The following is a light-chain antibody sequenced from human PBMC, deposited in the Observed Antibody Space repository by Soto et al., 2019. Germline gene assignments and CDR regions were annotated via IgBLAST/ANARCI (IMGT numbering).Light chain of an antibody. V-gene: IGKV3-11*01. J-gene: IGKJ5*01. CDR2: DAS. CDR1: QSVTSY. CDR3: QQRSSWPIT. Sequence: EIVLTQSPATLSLSRGERATLSCRASQSVTSYLAWYQQRPGQAPRLLIYDASRRATGIPARFSGSGSGADFTLTISSLEPEDFAVYYCQQRSSWPITFGQGTRLENK.